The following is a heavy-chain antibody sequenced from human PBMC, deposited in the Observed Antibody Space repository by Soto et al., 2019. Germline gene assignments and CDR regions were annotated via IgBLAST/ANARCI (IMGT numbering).Heavy chain of an antibody. D-gene: IGHD6-13*01. Sequence: QVTLKESGPVLVKPTETLTLTCTVSGFSLSNARMGVSWIRQPPGKPLEWLAHIFSNDEKSYSTSQKSRLTISKDTSKSQVVLTMTNMDPVDTATYYCARTMVGYSSSWYYPDYWGQGTLVTVSS. CDR3: ARTMVGYSSSWYYPDY. CDR2: IFSNDEK. V-gene: IGHV2-26*01. CDR1: GFSLSNARMG. J-gene: IGHJ4*02.